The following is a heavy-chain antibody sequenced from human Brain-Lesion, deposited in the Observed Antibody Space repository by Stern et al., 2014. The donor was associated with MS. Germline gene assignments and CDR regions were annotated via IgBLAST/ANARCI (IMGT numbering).Heavy chain of an antibody. CDR3: ATDLQQPLVDTFDI. V-gene: IGHV1-24*01. J-gene: IGHJ3*02. Sequence: VQLVESGAEVKKPGASVKVSCKVSGYTLTEFSMHWVRQAPGKGLEWMGGFDPEDGESIYEQKFQGRVTMTEDTSTDTAYMELSSLRSEDTAIYYCATDLQQPLVDTFDIWGQGTMVTVSS. CDR1: GYTLTEFS. CDR2: FDPEDGES. D-gene: IGHD6-13*01.